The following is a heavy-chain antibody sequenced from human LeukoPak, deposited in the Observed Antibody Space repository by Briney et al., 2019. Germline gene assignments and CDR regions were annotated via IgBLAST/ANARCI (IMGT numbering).Heavy chain of an antibody. CDR3: ASASMEQGCGY. Sequence: GASVKVSCKASGYTFTDYYMHWVQQAPGKGLEWMGRVDPEDGETIYAEKFQGRVTITADTSTDTAYMELSSLRSEDTAVYYCASASMEQGCGYWGQGTLVTVSS. D-gene: IGHD1/OR15-1a*01. J-gene: IGHJ4*02. CDR1: GYTFTDYY. V-gene: IGHV1-69-2*01. CDR2: VDPEDGET.